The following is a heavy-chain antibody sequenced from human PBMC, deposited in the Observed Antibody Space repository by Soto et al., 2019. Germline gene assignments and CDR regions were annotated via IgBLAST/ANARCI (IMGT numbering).Heavy chain of an antibody. CDR3: ARDQGVVVTADNWFDP. Sequence: SETLSLTCTVSGVSITSYSWVWIRQPAGKGLEWIGRIFSSGSTNYNPSLKGRITMSLDTSKNQFSLKLNSATATDTAVYFCARDQGVVVTADNWFDPWGQGILVTVSS. V-gene: IGHV4-4*07. D-gene: IGHD2-21*02. CDR1: GVSITSYS. CDR2: IFSSGST. J-gene: IGHJ5*02.